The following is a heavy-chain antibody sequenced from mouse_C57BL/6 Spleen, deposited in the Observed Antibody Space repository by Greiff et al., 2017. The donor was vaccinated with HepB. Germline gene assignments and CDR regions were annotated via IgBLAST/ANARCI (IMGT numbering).Heavy chain of an antibody. Sequence: QVQLKESGAELVQPGASVKMSCKASGYTFTTYPIEWMKQNHGKSLEWIGNFHPYNDDTKYNEKFKSKATLTVEKSSSTVYLELIRLTSDDSAVYYCARQDDKYYAMDYWGQGTTVTVSS. CDR2: FHPYNDDT. CDR1: GYTFTTYP. CDR3: ARQDDKYYAMDY. V-gene: IGHV1-47*01. J-gene: IGHJ4*01. D-gene: IGHD2-12*01.